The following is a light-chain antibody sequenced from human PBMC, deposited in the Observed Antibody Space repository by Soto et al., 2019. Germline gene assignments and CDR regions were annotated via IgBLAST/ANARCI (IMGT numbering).Light chain of an antibody. V-gene: IGKV1-12*01. CDR3: QQASSFPLT. CDR2: AVS. Sequence: DIQMTQSPSSVSASVGDRVTITCRASQDINSWLAWYQQKPGKAPKLLIYAVSRLHTGVPARFSGSGSGTDFTLTISSLQPEDFGSYFCQQASSFPLTFGGGTKVEIK. J-gene: IGKJ4*01. CDR1: QDINSW.